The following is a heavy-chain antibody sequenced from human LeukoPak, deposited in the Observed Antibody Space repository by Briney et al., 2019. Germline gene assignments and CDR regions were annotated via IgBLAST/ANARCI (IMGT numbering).Heavy chain of an antibody. CDR3: ARSYYGNDQYYFDY. D-gene: IGHD3-10*01. V-gene: IGHV4-34*01. CDR1: GGSFSGYY. Sequence: SETLSLTCAVYGGSFSGYYWSWIRQPPGKGLEWIGEINHSGSTNYNPSLKSRVTISVDTSKNQFSLKLSSVTAADTAVYYCARSYYGNDQYYFDYWGQGTLVTVSS. J-gene: IGHJ4*02. CDR2: INHSGST.